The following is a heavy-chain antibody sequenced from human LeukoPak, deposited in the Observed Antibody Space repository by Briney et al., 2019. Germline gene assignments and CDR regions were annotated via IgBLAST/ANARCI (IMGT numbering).Heavy chain of an antibody. CDR2: IYYSGST. CDR1: GGSISSSSYY. D-gene: IGHD3/OR15-3a*01. Sequence: PSETLSLTCTVSGGSISSSSYYWGWIRQPPGKGLEWIGSIYYSGSTYYNPSLKSRVTISVDTSKNQFSLKLSSVTAADTAVYYCASLPWTLQSFFDYWGQGTTVTVSS. V-gene: IGHV4-39*01. J-gene: IGHJ4*03. CDR3: ASLPWTLQSFFDY.